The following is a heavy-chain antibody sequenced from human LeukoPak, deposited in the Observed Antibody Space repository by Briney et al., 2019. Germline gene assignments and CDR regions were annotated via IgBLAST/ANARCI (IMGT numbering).Heavy chain of an antibody. J-gene: IGHJ4*02. Sequence: SETLSLTCTVSGGSVSSYSWTWIRQPAGKGLEWIGRIYISGSTNYNPSLKSRATMSVDTSKNQFSLKLSSVTAADTAVYYCARLLGVGSWLLDYWGQGTLVTVSS. V-gene: IGHV4-4*07. CDR1: GGSVSSYS. CDR3: ARLLGVGSWLLDY. D-gene: IGHD6-19*01. CDR2: IYISGST.